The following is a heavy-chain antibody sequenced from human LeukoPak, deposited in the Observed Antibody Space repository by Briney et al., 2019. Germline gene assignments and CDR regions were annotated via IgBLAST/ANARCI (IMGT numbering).Heavy chain of an antibody. Sequence: ASVKVSCKASGYTFTGYHMHWVRQAPGQGLEWMGWINPNSGGTNYAQKFQGRVTMTRDTSISTAYMELSWLRSDDTAVYYCARVKSMYSSSWASIGYWGQGTLVTVSS. J-gene: IGHJ4*02. CDR2: INPNSGGT. D-gene: IGHD6-13*01. CDR1: GYTFTGYH. CDR3: ARVKSMYSSSWASIGY. V-gene: IGHV1-2*02.